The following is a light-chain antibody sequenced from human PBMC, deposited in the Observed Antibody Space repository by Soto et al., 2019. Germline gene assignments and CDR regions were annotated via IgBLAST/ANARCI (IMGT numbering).Light chain of an antibody. CDR2: AAS. Sequence: DIQMTQSPSSLSASVGNRVTITCRASQSISSYLNWYQQKPEKAPKLLIYAASSLQSGVPSRFSGSGSGTAFTLTISSLQPEDFAFYYCQQTYRIPPTFGQGTRLDLK. V-gene: IGKV1-39*01. J-gene: IGKJ5*01. CDR3: QQTYRIPPT. CDR1: QSISSY.